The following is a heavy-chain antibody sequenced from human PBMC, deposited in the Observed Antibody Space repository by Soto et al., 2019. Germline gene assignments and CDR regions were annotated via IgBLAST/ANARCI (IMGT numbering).Heavy chain of an antibody. V-gene: IGHV6-1*01. CDR1: GDSVSSNSAA. CDR2: TYYRSKWFN. CDR3: AFIVGATKGLYGMDV. J-gene: IGHJ6*02. D-gene: IGHD1-26*01. Sequence: SQTLSLTCAISGDSVSSNSAAWNWIRQSPSRGLEWLGRTYYRSKWFNNYALSVKSRITINPDTSKNQFSLQLNSVTPEDTAVYYCAFIVGATKGLYGMDVWGQGTTVTVSS.